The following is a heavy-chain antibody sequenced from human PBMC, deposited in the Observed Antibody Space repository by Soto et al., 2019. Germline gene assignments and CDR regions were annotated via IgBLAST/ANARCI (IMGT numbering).Heavy chain of an antibody. V-gene: IGHV2-5*02. CDR2: VYWDDDK. CDR3: ALIWTTVTTA. Sequence: QITLKESGPTLVKPTQTLTLTCTFSGFSLSTSGVGVSWIRQPPGKALEWLALVYWDDDKRYTPSLKSRLTITQDTSKNQVVLTMTNMDPVDTATYYCALIWTTVTTAWGQGTLVTVSS. J-gene: IGHJ5*02. D-gene: IGHD4-17*01. CDR1: GFSLSTSGVG.